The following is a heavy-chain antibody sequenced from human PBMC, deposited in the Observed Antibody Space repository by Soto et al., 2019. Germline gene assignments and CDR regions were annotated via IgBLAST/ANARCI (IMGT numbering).Heavy chain of an antibody. CDR3: ARHRGYYDILTGYYTELNFDY. CDR2: IYYSGTT. V-gene: IGHV4-39*01. J-gene: IGHJ4*02. D-gene: IGHD3-9*01. CDR1: GGSISSSSYY. Sequence: PSETLSLTCTVSGGSISSSSYYWGWIRQPPGKGLEWIGSIYYSGTTYYNPSLKSRVTISVDTSKNHFSLNLSSVTAADTAVYYCARHRGYYDILTGYYTELNFDYWGQGTLVTVSS.